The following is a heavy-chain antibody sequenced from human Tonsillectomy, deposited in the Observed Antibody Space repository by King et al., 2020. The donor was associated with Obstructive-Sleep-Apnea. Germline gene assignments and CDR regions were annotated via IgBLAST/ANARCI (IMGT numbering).Heavy chain of an antibody. V-gene: IGHV3-21*01. CDR2: ISSTSIYL. D-gene: IGHD4-17*01. Sequence: VQLVESGGGLVKPGGSLRLSCAASGFTFSDYSLNWVRQAPGKGLEWVSSISSTSIYLYYADSVKGRFTISRDNAENSLFLQMNSLRAEDTAVYFCARASHHSDYGDAYPLYYFDSWGQGTLVTVSS. CDR1: GFTFSDYS. CDR3: ARASHHSDYGDAYPLYYFDS. J-gene: IGHJ4*02.